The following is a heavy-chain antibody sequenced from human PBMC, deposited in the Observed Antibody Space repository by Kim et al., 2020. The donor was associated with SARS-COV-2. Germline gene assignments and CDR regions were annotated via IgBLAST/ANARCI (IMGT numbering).Heavy chain of an antibody. V-gene: IGHV4-34*01. CDR3: ARGRKLLWFGELPVGFDY. CDR2: INHSGST. J-gene: IGHJ4*01. D-gene: IGHD3-10*01. Sequence: SETLSLTCAVYGGSFSGYYWSWIRQPPGKGLEWIGEINHSGSTNYNPSLKSRVTISVDTSKNQFSLKLSSVTAADTAVYYCARGRKLLWFGELPVGFDY. CDR1: GGSFSGYY.